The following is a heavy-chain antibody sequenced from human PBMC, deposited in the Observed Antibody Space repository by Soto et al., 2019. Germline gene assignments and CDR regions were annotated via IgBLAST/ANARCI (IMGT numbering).Heavy chain of an antibody. D-gene: IGHD2-2*01. J-gene: IGHJ4*02. CDR3: VKGEYCSSTNCWDLFDH. CDR1: GFTFSSYA. CDR2: ISSDGGTT. V-gene: IGHV3-64D*06. Sequence: PGGSLRLSCSASGFTFSSYAVHWVRQAPGRGLEYVSAISSDGGTTYYADSVKGRFTISRDSSKNTLYLQMSSLRAEDTAVYYCVKGEYCSSTNCWDLFDHWGQGTLVTVSS.